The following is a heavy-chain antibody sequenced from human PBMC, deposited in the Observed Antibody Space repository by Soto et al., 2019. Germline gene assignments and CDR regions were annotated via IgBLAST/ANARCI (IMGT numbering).Heavy chain of an antibody. CDR1: VGTFSSYA. CDR3: AGERLGDPRCYGMDV. CDR2: IIPIFGTA. J-gene: IGHJ6*02. V-gene: IGHV1-69*01. D-gene: IGHD3-16*01. Sequence: QVQLVQSGTEVKKPGSSVKVSCKASVGTFSSYAISWVRQAPGQGLEWMGGIIPIFGTANYALKFQGRVTITAEQSTHTAYMELSSPTSEDTAIYYCAGERLGDPRCYGMDVWGQGTTVTVSS.